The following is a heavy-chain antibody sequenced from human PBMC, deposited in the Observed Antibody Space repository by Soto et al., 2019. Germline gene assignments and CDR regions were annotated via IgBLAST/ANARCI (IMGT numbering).Heavy chain of an antibody. CDR3: ARFYCSGATCYNNFDC. V-gene: IGHV3-11*06. CDR1: GFTFSDYY. J-gene: IGHJ4*02. D-gene: IGHD2-2*02. CDR2: ISTSSTYT. Sequence: LRLSCVASGFTFSDYYMAWIRQAPGKGLEWVSDISTSSTYTNYADSVKGRFTISRDNAKNSLFLQMNSLRAEDTAVYYCARFYCSGATCYNNFDCWGQGTLVTVSS.